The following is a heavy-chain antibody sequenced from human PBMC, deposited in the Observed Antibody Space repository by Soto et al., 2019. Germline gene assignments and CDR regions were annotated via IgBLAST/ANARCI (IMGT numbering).Heavy chain of an antibody. CDR2: MNPKSGNT. V-gene: IGHV1-8*01. CDR3: ARRYCSSTSCYFNDYYYMDV. Sequence: QVQLVQSGAEVKKPGASVKVSCKASGYTFTSYDINWVRQATGQGLEWMGWMNPKSGNTGYSQKVQGRVTMTRNTSISTAYMGLGSLRSEDTAVYYCARRYCSSTSCYFNDYYYMDVWGKGTTVTVSS. CDR1: GYTFTSYD. D-gene: IGHD2-2*01. J-gene: IGHJ6*03.